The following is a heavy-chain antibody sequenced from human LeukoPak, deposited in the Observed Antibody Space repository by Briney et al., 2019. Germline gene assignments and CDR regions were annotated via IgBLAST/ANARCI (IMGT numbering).Heavy chain of an antibody. D-gene: IGHD2-21*01. CDR1: GFTFSSYG. J-gene: IGHJ4*02. CDR2: IRYDGSNT. Sequence: PGGSLRLSCAVSGFTFSSYGMHWVRQAPGKGLEWVSFIRYDGSNTYYPDSVKGRFTISRDDAKNSLYLQMNSLRAEDTAVYYCARLPELPGFGDYWGPGTLVTVSS. CDR3: ARLPELPGFGDY. V-gene: IGHV3-30*02.